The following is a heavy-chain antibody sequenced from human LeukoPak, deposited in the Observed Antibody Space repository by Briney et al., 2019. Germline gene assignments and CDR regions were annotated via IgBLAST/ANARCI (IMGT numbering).Heavy chain of an antibody. Sequence: GGSLRLSCAASGFTFSSYSMNWVRQAPGKGLEWVSSISSSSSNIYYADSVKGRFTISRDNAKNSLYLQMNSLRAEDTALYYCARDPIRSHMTTVTTPSYWGQGTLVTVSS. CDR2: ISSSSSNI. CDR3: ARDPIRSHMTTVTTPSY. V-gene: IGHV3-21*01. J-gene: IGHJ4*02. CDR1: GFTFSSYS. D-gene: IGHD4-17*01.